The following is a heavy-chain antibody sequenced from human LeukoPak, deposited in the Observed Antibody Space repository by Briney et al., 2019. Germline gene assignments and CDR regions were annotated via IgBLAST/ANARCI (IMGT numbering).Heavy chain of an antibody. CDR3: ARDRGFVGSGYDYWGPTAYYFDY. V-gene: IGHV1-2*02. Sequence: ASVNVSCKASGYTFTGYYMHWVRQAPGQGLEWMGWINPNSGGTNYAQKLQGRVTMTTDTSTSTAYMELRSLRSDDTAVYYCARDRGFVGSGYDYWGPTAYYFDYWGQGTLVTVSS. J-gene: IGHJ4*02. CDR1: GYTFTGYY. CDR2: INPNSGGT. D-gene: IGHD5-12*01.